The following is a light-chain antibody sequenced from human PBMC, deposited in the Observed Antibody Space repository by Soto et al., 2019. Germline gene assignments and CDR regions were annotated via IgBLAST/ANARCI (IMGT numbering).Light chain of an antibody. CDR1: SSDVGGYNY. Sequence: QSVLTQPRSVSGSPGQSVAISCTGTSSDVGGYNYVSWYQQHPGKAPKVMIYDVSKRPSGVPDRISGSKPGNTASLTISGLQAEDEADYYCCSYAGGPYVFGTGTKV. CDR3: CSYAGGPYV. J-gene: IGLJ1*01. V-gene: IGLV2-11*01. CDR2: DVS.